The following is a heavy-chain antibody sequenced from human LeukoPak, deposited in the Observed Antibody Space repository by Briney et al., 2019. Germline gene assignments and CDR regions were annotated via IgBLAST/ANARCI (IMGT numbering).Heavy chain of an antibody. CDR1: GFTFSSYG. D-gene: IGHD6-19*01. CDR3: AKDYEIAVAWYFQH. V-gene: IGHV3-30*02. CDR2: IRYDGSNK. J-gene: IGHJ1*01. Sequence: GGSLRLSCAASGFTFSSYGMHWVRQAPGKGLEWVAFIRYDGSNKYYADSVKGRFTISRDNSKNTLYLQMNSLRAEDTAVYYCAKDYEIAVAWYFQHWGQGTLVTVSP.